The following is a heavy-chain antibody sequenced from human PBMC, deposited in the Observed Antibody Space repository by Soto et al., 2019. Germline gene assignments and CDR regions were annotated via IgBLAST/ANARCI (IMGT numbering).Heavy chain of an antibody. Sequence: QVQLVQSGAEVKKPGSSVKVSCKASGGIFSSYAISWLRQAPGHGLEWMGAVIPILGQAYYAQDLQDRVSITADESTSTTYMELSSLRSEDTAVYFCARVGGIGAPPGTDYWGQGTLVTVSS. V-gene: IGHV1-69*01. D-gene: IGHD6-6*01. CDR3: ARVGGIGAPPGTDY. J-gene: IGHJ4*02. CDR1: GGIFSSYA. CDR2: VIPILGQA.